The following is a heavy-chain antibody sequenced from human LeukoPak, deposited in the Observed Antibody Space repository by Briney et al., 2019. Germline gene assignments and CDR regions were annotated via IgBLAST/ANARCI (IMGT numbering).Heavy chain of an antibody. CDR2: ITRFTGAT. CDR3: ARAIWAFDI. CDR1: GFTFSNYA. D-gene: IGHD3-16*01. V-gene: IGHV3-23*01. J-gene: IGHJ3*02. Sequence: GGSLRLSCTASGFTFSNYAMTWVRQAPGRGLEWVSTITRFTGATYYADSVKGRFTISRDNSKNTLYLQMNSLRAEDTAVYYCARAIWAFDIWGQGTMVTVSS.